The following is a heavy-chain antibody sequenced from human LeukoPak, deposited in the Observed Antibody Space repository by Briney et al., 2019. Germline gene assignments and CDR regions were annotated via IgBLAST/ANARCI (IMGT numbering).Heavy chain of an antibody. D-gene: IGHD3-22*01. Sequence: GGSLRLSCAASGFTFSSYGMSWVRQAPGKGLEWVSAISGSGGSTYYADSVKGRFTISRDNSKNTLYLQMNSLRAEDTAVYYCAKDYYYDSSGYYPNWFDLWGQGTLVTVSS. V-gene: IGHV3-23*01. CDR1: GFTFSSYG. CDR3: AKDYYYDSSGYYPNWFDL. CDR2: ISGSGGST. J-gene: IGHJ5*02.